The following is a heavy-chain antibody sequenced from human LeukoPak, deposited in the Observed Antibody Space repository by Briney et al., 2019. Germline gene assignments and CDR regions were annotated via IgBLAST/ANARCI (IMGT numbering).Heavy chain of an antibody. J-gene: IGHJ4*02. CDR3: ARGGGYYFDY. CDR2: ISSSCSHT. D-gene: IGHD4-23*01. V-gene: IGHV3-11*06. Sequence: PGGSLRLSCAASGFTFSDSYMNWIRQAPGKGLEWLSYISSSCSHTNYADSVKGRFTISRDNAKNSLYLQMNSLRAEDTAVYYCARGGGYYFDYWGQGTLATVSS. CDR1: GFTFSDSY.